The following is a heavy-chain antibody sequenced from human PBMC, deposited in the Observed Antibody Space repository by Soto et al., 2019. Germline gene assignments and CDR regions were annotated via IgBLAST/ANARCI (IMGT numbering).Heavy chain of an antibody. Sequence: EVQLLESGGGLVQPGGSLSLSCVASGFTFSAYDMSCVRQAPGKGLEWVAAILGNGGDTGYADSVKGRFTISRDNSQNTLYLLLNSLRDEDTAVYYCARPSMLASGTYWGQGTLVTVSS. CDR3: ARPSMLASGTY. CDR1: GFTFSAYD. D-gene: IGHD6-13*01. V-gene: IGHV3-23*01. J-gene: IGHJ4*02. CDR2: ILGNGGDT.